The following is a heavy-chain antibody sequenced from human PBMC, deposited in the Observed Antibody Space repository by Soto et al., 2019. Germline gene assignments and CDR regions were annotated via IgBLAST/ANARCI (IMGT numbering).Heavy chain of an antibody. D-gene: IGHD3-16*01. J-gene: IGHJ6*02. V-gene: IGHV1-2*04. CDR1: GYTFTGYY. Sequence: GASVKVSCKAAGYTFTGYYMHLVRQAPGQGLEWMGWINPNSGGTNYAQKFQGWVTMTRDTSISTAYMELSRLRSDDTAVYYCARSAPTGFGYYYGMDVWGQGTTLTVSS. CDR2: INPNSGGT. CDR3: ARSAPTGFGYYYGMDV.